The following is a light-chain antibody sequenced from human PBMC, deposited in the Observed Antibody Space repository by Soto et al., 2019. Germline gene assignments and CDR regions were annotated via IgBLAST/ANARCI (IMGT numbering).Light chain of an antibody. CDR3: QQYDSLPIT. Sequence: DIQMTQSPSSLSTSFGDRITITCQASQDINKYLYWYQQKPGKAPKLLIYDASTLETGVPSRFSGSRSGTRFTLTISSLQPEDIATYYCQQYDSLPITFGQGTRLEI. CDR1: QDINKY. CDR2: DAS. J-gene: IGKJ5*01. V-gene: IGKV1-33*01.